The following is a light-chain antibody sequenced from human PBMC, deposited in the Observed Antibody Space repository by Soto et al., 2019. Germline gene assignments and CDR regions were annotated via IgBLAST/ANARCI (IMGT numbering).Light chain of an antibody. CDR1: QTVSITY. CDR2: GAS. CDR3: QQYGSSPLIS. V-gene: IGKV3-20*01. J-gene: IGKJ5*01. Sequence: ILAQPAGTLALSQGKSATFSCRAIQTVSITYLTWYQQKPGQAPRLLIFGASKRATGIPDRFSGSGSGRDFTLTISGLEPEDFAVYYCQQYGSSPLISFGQGTLLEI.